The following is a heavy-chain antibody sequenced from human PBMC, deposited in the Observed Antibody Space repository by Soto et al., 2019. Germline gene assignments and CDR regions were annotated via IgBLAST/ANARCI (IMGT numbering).Heavy chain of an antibody. V-gene: IGHV4-59*01. CDR1: GASISSYY. J-gene: IGHJ4*02. Sequence: QVQLQESGPGLVKPSETLSLTCTVSGASISSYYWSWIRQPPGKGLEWIRYVYYSGSTNYNPSLKSRVTISVDTSKNQFSLKLSSVTAADTAMYYCARDTTPSLWGQGTLVTVSS. CDR2: VYYSGST. D-gene: IGHD1-1*01. CDR3: ARDTTPSL.